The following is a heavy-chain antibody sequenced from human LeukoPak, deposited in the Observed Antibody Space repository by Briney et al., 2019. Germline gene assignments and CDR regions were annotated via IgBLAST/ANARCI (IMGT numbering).Heavy chain of an antibody. D-gene: IGHD3-22*01. Sequence: SETLSLTCAVYGGSFSGYYWSWIRQPPGKGLERIGEINHSGSTNYNPSLKSRVTISVDTSKNQFSLKLSSVTAADTAVYYCARALTAVPRYYYDSSGFRGRNWFDPWGQGTLVTVSS. V-gene: IGHV4-34*01. CDR3: ARALTAVPRYYYDSSGFRGRNWFDP. CDR2: INHSGST. CDR1: GGSFSGYY. J-gene: IGHJ5*02.